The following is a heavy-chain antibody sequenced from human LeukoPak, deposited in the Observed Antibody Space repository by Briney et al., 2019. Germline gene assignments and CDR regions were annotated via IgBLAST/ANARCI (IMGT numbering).Heavy chain of an antibody. J-gene: IGHJ5*02. CDR3: ARHISSKYYWFDP. CDR2: IYYNGTT. CDR1: GGSINNSRYY. Sequence: PSETLSLTCTVSGGSINNSRYYWGWIRQPPGKGLEWLGSIYYNGTTYYNPSLKSRVTVSVDTSKNQFSLKLSSVTAADTAVYYCARHISSKYYWFDPWGQGTLVTVSS. D-gene: IGHD3-3*01. V-gene: IGHV4-39*01.